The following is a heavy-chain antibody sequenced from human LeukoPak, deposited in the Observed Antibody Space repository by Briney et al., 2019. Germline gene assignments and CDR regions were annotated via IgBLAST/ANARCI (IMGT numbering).Heavy chain of an antibody. CDR2: ISSSSSTI. CDR3: ARVFIGDYGDYQFDY. D-gene: IGHD4-17*01. CDR1: GFTFSSYS. Sequence: GGPLRLSCAASGFTFSSYSMNWVRQAPGKGLEWVSYISSSSSTIYYADSVKGRFTIPRDNAKNSLYLQMNSLRAEDTAVYYCARVFIGDYGDYQFDYWGQGTLVTASS. V-gene: IGHV3-48*01. J-gene: IGHJ4*02.